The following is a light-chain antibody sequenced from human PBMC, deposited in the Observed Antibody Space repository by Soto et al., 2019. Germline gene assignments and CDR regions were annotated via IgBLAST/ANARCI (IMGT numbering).Light chain of an antibody. CDR1: SSNIGSNY. J-gene: IGLJ2*01. CDR2: SNN. V-gene: IGLV1-47*02. CDR3: GAWDYSLSCPA. Sequence: QSVLTQPPSASGTPGQRVTISCSGSSSNIGSNYVYWYQQLPGTAPKLLIYSNNQRPSGVPDRFSGSKSGTSASLAISGLRSEDEADYYCGAWDYSLSCPAFGGGTKLTVL.